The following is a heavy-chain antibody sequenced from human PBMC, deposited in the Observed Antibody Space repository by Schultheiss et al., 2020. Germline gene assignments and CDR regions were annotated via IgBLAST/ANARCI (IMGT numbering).Heavy chain of an antibody. CDR1: GYRFASYW. CDR3: ARQYPYYYYGMDV. V-gene: IGHV5-10-1*01. J-gene: IGHJ6*02. Sequence: GESLKISCQTSGYRFASYWIGWVRQMSGKGLEWMGRIDPSDSYTNYSPSFQGHVTISADKSISTAYLQWSSLKASDTAMYYCARQYPYYYYGMDVWGQGTTGTVSS. D-gene: IGHD4-11*01. CDR2: IDPSDSYT.